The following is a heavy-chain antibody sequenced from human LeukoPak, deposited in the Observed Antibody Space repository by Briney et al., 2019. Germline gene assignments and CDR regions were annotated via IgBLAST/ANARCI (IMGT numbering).Heavy chain of an antibody. D-gene: IGHD2-21*01. CDR2: INYSGRT. CDR1: GGSFNGYY. Sequence: SETLSLTCAVYGGSFNGYYCSWLRQAPGKGLEWIGEINYSGRTSYNPSLKSRVTISVDTSKNQFSLSLSSVTAADTAVYYCARITFVVEGYGMDVWGQGTTVTVSS. J-gene: IGHJ6*02. CDR3: ARITFVVEGYGMDV. V-gene: IGHV4-34*01.